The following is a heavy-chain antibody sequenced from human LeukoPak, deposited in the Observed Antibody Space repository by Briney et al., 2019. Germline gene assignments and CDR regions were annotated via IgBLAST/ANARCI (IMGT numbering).Heavy chain of an antibody. CDR2: IDPSDSYT. Sequence: GESLKISCKGSGYSFTNYWISWVRQMPGKGLEWMGRIDPSDSYTNYSPSFQGHVTISADKSISTAYLQWSSLKASDTAMYYCASLFGAARDYWGQGTLVTVSS. CDR1: GYSFTNYW. J-gene: IGHJ4*02. V-gene: IGHV5-10-1*01. D-gene: IGHD6-6*01. CDR3: ASLFGAARDY.